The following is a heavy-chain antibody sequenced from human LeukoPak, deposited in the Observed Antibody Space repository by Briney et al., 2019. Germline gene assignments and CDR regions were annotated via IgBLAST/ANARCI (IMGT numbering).Heavy chain of an antibody. J-gene: IGHJ4*02. D-gene: IGHD5-12*01. CDR1: GGSISRSYY. V-gene: IGHV4-59*01. CDR3: ARRLVGSGND. Sequence: SETLSLTCAVSGGSISRSYYWSWIRQPPGKGLEWIGYIYYSGTTDYNPSLKSRVTISVDTSKNQFSLKLTSVTAADTAVYYCARRLVGSGNDWGQGTLVTVSS. CDR2: IYYSGTT.